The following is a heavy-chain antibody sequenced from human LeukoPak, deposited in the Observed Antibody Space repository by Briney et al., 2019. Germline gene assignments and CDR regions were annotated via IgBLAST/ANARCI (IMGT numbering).Heavy chain of an antibody. CDR2: ISSSDRTI. J-gene: IGHJ4*02. Sequence: GGSLRLSCAASGFTFRDYDMTWIRQAPGKGLEWVSYISSSDRTIYNAESVKGRFTISRDNARNSLYLQMNSLRAEDTAVYYCARASVDGSGSSFDYWGQGTLVTVSS. CDR1: GFTFRDYD. V-gene: IGHV3-11*01. D-gene: IGHD3-10*01. CDR3: ARASVDGSGSSFDY.